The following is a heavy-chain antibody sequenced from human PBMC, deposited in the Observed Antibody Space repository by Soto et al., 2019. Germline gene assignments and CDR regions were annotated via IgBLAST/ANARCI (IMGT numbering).Heavy chain of an antibody. J-gene: IGHJ6*02. CDR1: GFTFSSYG. CDR2: IWYDGSNK. V-gene: IGHV3-33*01. CDR3: ARVVTNYYYYGMDV. Sequence: QVQLVESGGGVVQPGRSLRLSCAASGFTFSSYGMHWVRQAPGKGLEWVAVIWYDGSNKYYADSVKGRFTISRDNSKNTLYLQMNSLRAEDTAVYYCARVVTNYYYYGMDVWGQGTTVTVSS. D-gene: IGHD2-21*02.